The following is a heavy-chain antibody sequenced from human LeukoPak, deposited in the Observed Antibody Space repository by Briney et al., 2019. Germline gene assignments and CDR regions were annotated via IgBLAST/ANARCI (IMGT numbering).Heavy chain of an antibody. V-gene: IGHV3-23*01. CDR3: AKESAVIGIPYFDY. CDR2: IRDSGDST. J-gene: IGHJ4*02. CDR1: GFIFSSYA. Sequence: PGGSLRLSCAASGFIFSSYAMSWVRQVPGKGLEWVSGIRDSGDSTFYADSVKGRFTISRDNSKNTLDPQMSGLRVDDTAIYFCAKESAVIGIPYFDYWGQGSLVTVSS. D-gene: IGHD2-21*01.